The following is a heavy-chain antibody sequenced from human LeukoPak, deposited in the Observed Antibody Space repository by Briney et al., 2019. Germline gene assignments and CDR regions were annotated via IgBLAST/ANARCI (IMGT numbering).Heavy chain of an antibody. D-gene: IGHD4-17*01. CDR3: ASHLSRHGDLYFDQ. CDR2: IYYSGST. Sequence: PSETLSLTCTVSGGSISRYYWSWIRQPPGKGLEWIGYIYYSGSTNYNPSLKSRVTISVDTSKNQFSLKLSSVTAADTAVYYCASHLSRHGDLYFDQWGQGTLVTVSS. J-gene: IGHJ4*02. V-gene: IGHV4-59*01. CDR1: GGSISRYY.